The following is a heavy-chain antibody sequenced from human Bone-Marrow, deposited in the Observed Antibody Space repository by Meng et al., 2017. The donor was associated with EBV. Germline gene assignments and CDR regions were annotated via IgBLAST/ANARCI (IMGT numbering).Heavy chain of an antibody. CDR1: GYTFIVSY. Sequence: QVQLVQSGAEVRKPGASVKVSFETSGYTFIVSYIHWVRQAPGQGLEWMGRVNPTTGDSNYAQHFQGRVTMTRDKSINTASMELASLTPDDTAMYYCAVLLSTPLAFDSWGQGTLVTVSS. CDR2: VNPTTGDS. CDR3: AVLLSTPLAFDS. J-gene: IGHJ4*02. V-gene: IGHV1-2*06. D-gene: IGHD5/OR15-5a*01.